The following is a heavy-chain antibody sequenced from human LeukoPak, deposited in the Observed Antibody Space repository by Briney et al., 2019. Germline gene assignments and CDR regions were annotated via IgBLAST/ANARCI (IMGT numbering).Heavy chain of an antibody. V-gene: IGHV4-59*01. CDR3: AREDTAMAIDY. J-gene: IGHJ4*02. D-gene: IGHD5-18*01. CDR2: IYYSGST. Sequence: PSETLSLTCTVSGGSISSYYWSWIRQPPGKGLEWIGYIYYSGSTNYNPSLKSRVTISVDTSKNQFSLKLSSVTAADPAVYYCAREDTAMAIDYWGQGTLVTVSS. CDR1: GGSISSYY.